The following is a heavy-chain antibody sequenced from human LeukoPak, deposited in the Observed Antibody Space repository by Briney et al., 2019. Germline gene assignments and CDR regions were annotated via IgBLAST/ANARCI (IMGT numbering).Heavy chain of an antibody. J-gene: IGHJ6*04. V-gene: IGHV3-30-3*01. CDR1: GFTFSSYA. CDR3: ATRRCSIAACRASSYRCFDF. CDR2: ISYDGSNK. Sequence: TGGSLRLSCAASGFTFSSYAMHWVRQAPGKGLEWVAVISYDGSNKYYADSVKGRFTISRDNSKNTLYLQMNSLRAEDTAVYYCATRRCSIAACRASSYRCFDFWGTGTTVTVSS. D-gene: IGHD2-2*01.